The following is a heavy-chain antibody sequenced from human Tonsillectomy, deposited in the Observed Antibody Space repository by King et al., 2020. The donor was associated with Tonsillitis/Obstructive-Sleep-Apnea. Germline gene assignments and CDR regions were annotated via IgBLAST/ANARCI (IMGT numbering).Heavy chain of an antibody. Sequence: VQLVGSGGGVVQPGRSLRLSCAASGFTFSSYDMHWVRQAPGKGLEWVAVTWFDGSNKYYADSVKGRFTISRDNSKNTLHLHMNSLRADDTAVYYCARDRHFDWFDAFDIWGQGTMVTVSS. CDR3: ARDRHFDWFDAFDI. CDR2: TWFDGSNK. CDR1: GFTFSSYD. J-gene: IGHJ3*02. V-gene: IGHV3-33*01. D-gene: IGHD3-9*01.